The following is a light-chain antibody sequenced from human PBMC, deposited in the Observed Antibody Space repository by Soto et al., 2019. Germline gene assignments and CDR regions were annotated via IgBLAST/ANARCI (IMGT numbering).Light chain of an antibody. CDR3: SSYTGASALYV. J-gene: IGLJ1*01. Sequence: QSALTQPASVSGSPGQSITISCTGTSSDIGGYNYVAWYQQHLGKAPKLIIYDVAVRPLGVSNRFSGSKSGNTASLAISGLQAEDEAHYYCSSYTGASALYVFGTGTKVTVL. CDR2: DVA. V-gene: IGLV2-14*03. CDR1: SSDIGGYNY.